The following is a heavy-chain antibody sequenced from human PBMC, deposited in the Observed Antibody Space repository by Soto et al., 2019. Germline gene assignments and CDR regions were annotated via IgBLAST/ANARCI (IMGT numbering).Heavy chain of an antibody. J-gene: IGHJ4*02. CDR3: AKVSVPAAILGVDY. Sequence: GGSLRLSCAASGFTFSSYGRYWVRQAPGKGLECVSLISYDGSNKYYADSVKGRFTISRDNSKNTLYLQINSLRAEDTAVYYCAKVSVPAAILGVDYWGQGTLVTVSS. CDR2: ISYDGSNK. V-gene: IGHV3-30*18. D-gene: IGHD2-2*02. CDR1: GFTFSSYG.